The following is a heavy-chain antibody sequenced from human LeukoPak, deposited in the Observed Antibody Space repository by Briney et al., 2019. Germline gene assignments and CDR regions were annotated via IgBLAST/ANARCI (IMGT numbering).Heavy chain of an antibody. D-gene: IGHD6-13*01. Sequence: GGSLKLSCADSAFTFSASDTHWFRQASGQGLEWVGRIRSKANSFATIYAASVKGRFSISRDDSKNTVYLQMNSPKTEDTAVYSCTRHATESGIAAPGDYWGQGNLVTVSS. J-gene: IGHJ4*02. CDR1: AFTFSASD. V-gene: IGHV3-73*01. CDR2: IRSKANSFAT. CDR3: TRHATESGIAAPGDY.